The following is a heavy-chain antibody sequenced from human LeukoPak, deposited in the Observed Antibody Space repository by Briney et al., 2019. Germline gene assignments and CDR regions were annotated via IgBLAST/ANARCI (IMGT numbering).Heavy chain of an antibody. J-gene: IGHJ6*02. CDR2: IRDSGDRT. V-gene: IGHV3-23*01. CDR3: TTASWGTDV. Sequence: PGGSLRLSCAASGFTFTSYAMTWVRQAPGKGLEWVSFIRDSGDRTYSADSVKGRFTISRDNSKNTLFLQMNSLRAEDTAVYYCTTASWGTDVWGQGTTVIVSS. CDR1: GFTFTSYA.